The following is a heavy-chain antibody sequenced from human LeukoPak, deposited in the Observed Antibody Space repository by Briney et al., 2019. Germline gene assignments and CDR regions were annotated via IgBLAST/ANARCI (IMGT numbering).Heavy chain of an antibody. CDR3: AKNGDRGAYCSGGTCYPYYYYYMDV. Sequence: GGTLRLSCAASGLTFSSYGMSWVRQAPGRGLEWVSAISTTGGTTYYADSVRGRFTISRDNSRNTLYLQMNSLRAEDAAIYYCAKNGDRGAYCSGGTCYPYYYYYMDVWGKGTTVTISS. CDR2: ISTTGGTT. D-gene: IGHD2-15*01. J-gene: IGHJ6*03. V-gene: IGHV3-23*01. CDR1: GLTFSSYG.